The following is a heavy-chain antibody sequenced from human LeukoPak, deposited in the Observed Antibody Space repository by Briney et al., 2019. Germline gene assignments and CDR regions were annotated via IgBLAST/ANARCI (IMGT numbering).Heavy chain of an antibody. CDR2: IKQDGSEK. J-gene: IGHJ4*02. Sequence: GGSLRLSCAASGFTFSSYWMSWVRQAPGKGLEWVAMIKQDGSEKYYVDSVKGRFTISRDNAKNSLYLQMNSLRAEDTAVYYCARDRGAVTDVFDYWGQGTLVTVSS. D-gene: IGHD6-19*01. CDR1: GFTFSSYW. CDR3: ARDRGAVTDVFDY. V-gene: IGHV3-7*01.